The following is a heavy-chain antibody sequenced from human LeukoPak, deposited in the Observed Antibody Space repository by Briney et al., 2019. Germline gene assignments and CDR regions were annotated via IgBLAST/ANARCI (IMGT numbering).Heavy chain of an antibody. CDR1: GFTFSSYS. CDR3: ARDPLTRPFDY. J-gene: IGHJ4*02. CDR2: ISSSSSYI. Sequence: GGSLRLSCAASGFTFSSYSMNWVRQAPGKGLEWVSSISSSSSYIYYADSVKGRFTTSRDNAKNSLYLQMNSLRAEDTAVYYCARDPLTRPFDYWGQGTLVTVSS. V-gene: IGHV3-21*01.